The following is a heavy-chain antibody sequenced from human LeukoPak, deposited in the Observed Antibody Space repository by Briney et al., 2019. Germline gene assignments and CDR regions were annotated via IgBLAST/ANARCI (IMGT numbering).Heavy chain of an antibody. CDR3: ASKTTVVTPQNAFDI. CDR1: GGSFSGYY. Sequence: SETLSLTCAVYGGSFSGYYWGWIRQPPGKGLEWIGEINHSGSTNYNPSLKSRVTISVDTSKNQFSLKLSSVTAADTAVYYCASKTTVVTPQNAFDIWGQGTMVTVSS. D-gene: IGHD4-23*01. V-gene: IGHV4-34*01. CDR2: INHSGST. J-gene: IGHJ3*02.